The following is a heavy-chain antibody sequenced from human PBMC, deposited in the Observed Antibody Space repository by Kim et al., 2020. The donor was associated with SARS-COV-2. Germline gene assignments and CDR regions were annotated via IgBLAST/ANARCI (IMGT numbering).Heavy chain of an antibody. CDR3: AKGGYSSSWYSGTELDY. J-gene: IGHJ4*02. Sequence: GGSLRLSCAASGFTFSSYAMSWVRQAPGKGLEWVSAISGSGGSTYYADSVKGRFTISRDNSKNTLYLQMNSLRAEDTAVYYCAKGGYSSSWYSGTELDYWGQGTLVTVSS. CDR2: ISGSGGST. CDR1: GFTFSSYA. V-gene: IGHV3-23*01. D-gene: IGHD6-13*01.